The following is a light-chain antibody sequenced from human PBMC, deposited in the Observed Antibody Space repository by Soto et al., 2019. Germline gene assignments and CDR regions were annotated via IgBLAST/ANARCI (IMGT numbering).Light chain of an antibody. CDR1: SSDVGSYNL. V-gene: IGLV2-23*01. Sequence: QSALTQPASVSGSPGQSITISCTGTSSDVGSYNLVSWYQQHPGKAPKFMIYEGTKRPSGVSNRFSGSKSGNTGSLTISGLQAEDEADYYCCSYAGSRHYVFGTGTKLTVL. CDR3: CSYAGSRHYV. J-gene: IGLJ1*01. CDR2: EGT.